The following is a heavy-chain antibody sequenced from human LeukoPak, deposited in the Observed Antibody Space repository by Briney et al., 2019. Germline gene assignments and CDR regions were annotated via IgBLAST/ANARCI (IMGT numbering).Heavy chain of an antibody. V-gene: IGHV3-15*01. J-gene: IGHJ4*02. CDR3: ITSSGWYYFDH. CDR1: GFTFSDSW. Sequence: KAGGSLRLSCAGSGFTFSDSWMTWVRQAPGEGLEWVGRIKSKTDGGTTDYAAPVKGRFTISRDDLKNTVYLQMNSLKTEDTAVYYCITSSGWYYFDHWGQGTLVTVSS. D-gene: IGHD6-19*01. CDR2: IKSKTDGGTT.